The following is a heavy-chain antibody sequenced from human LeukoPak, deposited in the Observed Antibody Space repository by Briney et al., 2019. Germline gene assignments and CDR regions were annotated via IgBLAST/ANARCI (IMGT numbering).Heavy chain of an antibody. J-gene: IGHJ4*02. CDR3: ARDGLYGSGSYYFDY. Sequence: ASVKVSCKASGYTFTSYGISWVRQAPGQGLEWMGWISAYNGNTNYAQKLQGRVTMTTDTSTSTAYMELRSLRSDDTAVYYCARDGLYGSGSYYFDYWGQGTLVTVSS. D-gene: IGHD3-10*01. V-gene: IGHV1-18*01. CDR2: ISAYNGNT. CDR1: GYTFTSYG.